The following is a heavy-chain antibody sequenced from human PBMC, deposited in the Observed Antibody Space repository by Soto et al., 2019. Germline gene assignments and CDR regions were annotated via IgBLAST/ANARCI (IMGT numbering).Heavy chain of an antibody. CDR3: ARGDGAYSTLQYNWFDP. CDR1: GYTFTGYY. CDR2: INPNSGGT. Sequence: GASVKVSCKASGYTFTGYYMHWVRQAPGQGLEWMGWINPNSGGTNYAQKFQGWVTMTRDTSISTAYMELSRLRSDDTAVYYCARGDGAYSTLQYNWFDPWGQGTLVTVSS. J-gene: IGHJ5*02. D-gene: IGHD2-21*01. V-gene: IGHV1-2*04.